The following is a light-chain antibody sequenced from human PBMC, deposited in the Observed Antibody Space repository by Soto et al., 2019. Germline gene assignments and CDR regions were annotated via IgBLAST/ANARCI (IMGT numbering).Light chain of an antibody. CDR2: DVT. J-gene: IGLJ1*01. Sequence: HSVLTQPPSVSGAPGQTVAISCTGNSSDVGGFNYVSWYQHHPGETPKLMIYDVTKRPSGVPDRFSGSKSGNTASLTISGLQADDEADYSSSSYADHYLYFFRAGTKLTVL. CDR3: SSYADHYLYF. V-gene: IGLV2-11*01. CDR1: SSDVGGFNY.